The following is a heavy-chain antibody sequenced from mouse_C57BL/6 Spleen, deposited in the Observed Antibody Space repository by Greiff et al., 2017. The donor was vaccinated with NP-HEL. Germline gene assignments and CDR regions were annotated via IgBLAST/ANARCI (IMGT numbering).Heavy chain of an antibody. D-gene: IGHD2-4*01. CDR2: ISNGGGST. CDR1: GFTFSDYY. J-gene: IGHJ3*01. Sequence: EVHLVESGGGLVQPGGSLKLSCAASGFTFSDYYMYWVRQTPEKRLEWVAYISNGGGSTYYPDTVKGRFTISRDNAKNTLYLQMSRLKSEDTAMYYCARHEGFYDYDEFAYWGQGTLVTVSA. CDR3: ARHEGFYDYDEFAY. V-gene: IGHV5-12*01.